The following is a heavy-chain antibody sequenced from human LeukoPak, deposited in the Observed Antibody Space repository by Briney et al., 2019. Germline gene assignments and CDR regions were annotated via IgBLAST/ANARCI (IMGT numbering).Heavy chain of an antibody. V-gene: IGHV3-23*01. J-gene: IGHJ4*02. CDR3: AKGPSVPAATYYFDD. D-gene: IGHD2-2*01. CDR2: TSGSGEST. Sequence: PGGSLRLSCAASGFTFSAYAMTWVRQAPGKGLEWVTATSGSGESTYYADSVKGRFTISRDNSKNTLYLQMNGLRAEDTAMYYCAKGPSVPAATYYFDDWGQGTLVHVSS. CDR1: GFTFSAYA.